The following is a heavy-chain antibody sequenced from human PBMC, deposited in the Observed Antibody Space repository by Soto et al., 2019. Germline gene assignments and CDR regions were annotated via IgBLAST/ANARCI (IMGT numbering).Heavy chain of an antibody. CDR3: ARSVVARPVPPFQH. J-gene: IGHJ1*01. CDR2: INPNSGGT. D-gene: IGHD2-15*01. Sequence: ASVKVSCKASGYTFTGYYMHWVRQAPGQGLEWMGWINPNSGGTNYAQKFQGWVTMTRDTSISTAYMELSRLRSDDTAVYYCARSVVARPVPPFQHWGQGTLVTVS. V-gene: IGHV1-2*04. CDR1: GYTFTGYY.